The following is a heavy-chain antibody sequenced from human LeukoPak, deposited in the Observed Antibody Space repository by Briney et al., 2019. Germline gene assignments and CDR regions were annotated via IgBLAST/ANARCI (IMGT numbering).Heavy chain of an antibody. CDR3: ARDVDFLDAFDI. Sequence: SETLSLTCTVSGGSISSGGYYWSWIRQHPGKGLEWIGYIYYSGSTYYNPSLKSRVTISVDTSKNQFSLKLSSVTAADTAVYYCARDVDFLDAFDIWGQGTMVTVSS. CDR2: IYYSGST. CDR1: GGSISSGGYY. D-gene: IGHD3-3*01. J-gene: IGHJ3*02. V-gene: IGHV4-31*03.